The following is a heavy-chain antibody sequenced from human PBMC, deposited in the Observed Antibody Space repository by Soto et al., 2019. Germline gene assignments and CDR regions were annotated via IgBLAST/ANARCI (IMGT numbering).Heavy chain of an antibody. V-gene: IGHV5-10-1*01. CDR1: GYSFTSQK. Sequence: PGESLKISCQGSGYSFTSQKITWVRQMPGKGLEWVGRIDPGDSYTRYSPSFQGRVTISVDKSIGTAYLQWNRLEASDTAIYYYSRDSFWSGYSIDYWGQGTPVTVSS. CDR3: SRDSFWSGYSIDY. D-gene: IGHD3-3*01. CDR2: IDPGDSYT. J-gene: IGHJ4*02.